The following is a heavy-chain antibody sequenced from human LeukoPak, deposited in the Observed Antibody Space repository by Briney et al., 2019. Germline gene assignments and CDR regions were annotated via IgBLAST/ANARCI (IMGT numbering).Heavy chain of an antibody. J-gene: IGHJ5*02. CDR3: ARESRYHGSGFEP. V-gene: IGHV3-74*01. Sequence: SGGSLRLSCAASGFTFSSYWMHWVRPGPGKGRVWVSRIKSGGSSTSYADSVKGRFTISRDNAKNTLYLKMNSLRDEDTAVYYCARESRYHGSGFEPWGQGTLVTVSS. CDR2: IKSGGSST. CDR1: GFTFSSYW. D-gene: IGHD3-10*01.